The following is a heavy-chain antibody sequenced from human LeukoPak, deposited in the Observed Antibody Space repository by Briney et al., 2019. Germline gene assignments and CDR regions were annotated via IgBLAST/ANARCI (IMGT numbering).Heavy chain of an antibody. CDR2: MNPNSGNT. CDR3: ARVSGSYYYYYYGMDV. Sequence: GASVKVSCKASGGTFSSYAINWVRQATGQGLEWMGWMNPNSGNTGYAQKFQGRVTMTRNTSISTAYMELSSLRSEDTAVYYCARVSGSYYYYYYGMDVWGQGTTVTVSS. D-gene: IGHD1-26*01. V-gene: IGHV1-8*02. CDR1: GGTFSSYA. J-gene: IGHJ6*02.